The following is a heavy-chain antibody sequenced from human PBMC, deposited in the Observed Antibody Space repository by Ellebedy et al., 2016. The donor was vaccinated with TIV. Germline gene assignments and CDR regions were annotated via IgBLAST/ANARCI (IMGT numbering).Heavy chain of an antibody. D-gene: IGHD6-19*01. CDR3: ARDGQQWLAHDAFDI. Sequence: ASVKVSCXASGYTFTSYYMHWVRQAPGQGLEWMGIINPSGGSTSYAQKFQGRVTMTRDTSTSTVYMELSSLRSEDTAVYYCARDGQQWLAHDAFDIWGQGTMVTVSS. J-gene: IGHJ3*02. CDR2: INPSGGST. CDR1: GYTFTSYY. V-gene: IGHV1-46*01.